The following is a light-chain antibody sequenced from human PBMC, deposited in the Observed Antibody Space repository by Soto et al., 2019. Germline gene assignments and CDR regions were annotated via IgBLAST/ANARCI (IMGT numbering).Light chain of an antibody. J-gene: IGKJ1*01. V-gene: IGKV1-17*01. CDR2: AAS. CDR1: QGIEND. CDR3: LQHNNYPRT. Sequence: DIQMTQSPSSLSASVGDRVTITCRASQGIENDLGWYQQKPGKAPNRLIYAASSLQSGVPSRFSGSGSGTEFTLTISSLQPEDFATYYCLQHNNYPRTFGQGTKVEIK.